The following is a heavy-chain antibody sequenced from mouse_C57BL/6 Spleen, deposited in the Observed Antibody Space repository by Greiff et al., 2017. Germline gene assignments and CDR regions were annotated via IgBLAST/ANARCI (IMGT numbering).Heavy chain of an antibody. CDR1: GYAFTNYL. CDR2: INPGSGGT. CDR3: ARNWNDYAMDY. D-gene: IGHD4-1*01. V-gene: IGHV1-54*01. J-gene: IGHJ4*01. Sequence: VKLQQSGAELVRPGTSVKVSCKASGYAFTNYLIEWVKQRPGQGLEWIGVINPGSGGTNYNEKFKGKATLTADKSSSTAYMQLSSLTSEDSAVYFCARNWNDYAMDYWGQGTSVTVSS.